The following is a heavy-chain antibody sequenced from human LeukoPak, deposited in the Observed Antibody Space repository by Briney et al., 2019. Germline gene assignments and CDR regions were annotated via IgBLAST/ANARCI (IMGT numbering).Heavy chain of an antibody. Sequence: SETLSLTCTVSGGSISSYYWSWIRQPPGKGLEWIGYIYYSGSTNYNPSLKSRVTISVDTSKNQFSLKLSSVTAADTAVYYCARRAIVVVPAAIGGIDYWGQGTLVTVSS. CDR1: GGSISSYY. D-gene: IGHD2-2*02. V-gene: IGHV4-59*08. CDR2: IYYSGST. CDR3: ARRAIVVVPAAIGGIDY. J-gene: IGHJ4*02.